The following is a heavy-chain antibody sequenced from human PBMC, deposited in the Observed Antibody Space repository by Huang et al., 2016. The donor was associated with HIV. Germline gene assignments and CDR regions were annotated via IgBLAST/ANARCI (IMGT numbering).Heavy chain of an antibody. CDR2: IYYTGPT. V-gene: IGHV4-39*01. CDR1: GGSISSSTYS. D-gene: IGHD3-22*01. Sequence: QLQLQESGPGLVKPSETLSLTCTVSGGSISSSTYSWGWIRTPPEKGLEWIGSIYYTGPTYYNPSCKSRVTISVDTSKNQCSLRLSSVTAADSAVYYCARQLRVVVIGPGLDAFDIWGQGTMVTVSS. CDR3: ARQLRVVVIGPGLDAFDI. J-gene: IGHJ3*02.